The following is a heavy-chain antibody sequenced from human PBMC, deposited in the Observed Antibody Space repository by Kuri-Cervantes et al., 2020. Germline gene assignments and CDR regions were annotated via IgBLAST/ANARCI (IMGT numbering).Heavy chain of an antibody. CDR1: GGSFSGYY. D-gene: IGHD4-17*01. CDR2: INHSGST. CDR3: ASTHYGDYGLDY. Sequence: SETLSLTCAVYGGSFSGYYWSWIRQPPGKGLEWIGEINHSGSTNYNPSLKSRVTISVDTSKNQFSLKPSSVTAADTAVYYCASTHYGDYGLDYWGQGTLVTVSS. V-gene: IGHV4-34*01. J-gene: IGHJ4*02.